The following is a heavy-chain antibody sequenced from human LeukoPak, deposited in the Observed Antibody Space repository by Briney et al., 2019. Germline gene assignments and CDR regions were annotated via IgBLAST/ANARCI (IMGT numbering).Heavy chain of an antibody. CDR3: ARGHCTSGSCSRWFDP. Sequence: KPSETLSLTCTVSGGSIRSYYWSWIRQPPGKGLEWIGYIYYSGSTNYNPSLKSRVAISVDTSKNQFSLKLSSVTAADTAVYYCARGHCTSGSCSRWFDPWGQGTLVTVSS. D-gene: IGHD2-15*01. V-gene: IGHV4-59*08. J-gene: IGHJ5*02. CDR2: IYYSGST. CDR1: GGSIRSYY.